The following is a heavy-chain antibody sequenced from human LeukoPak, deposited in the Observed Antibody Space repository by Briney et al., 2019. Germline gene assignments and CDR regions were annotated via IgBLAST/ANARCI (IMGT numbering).Heavy chain of an antibody. D-gene: IGHD6-6*01. CDR3: ARDLREYSGSSGVWVV. CDR1: GGTFSSYA. CDR2: IIPIFGTA. Sequence: ASVKVSCKASGGTFSSYAISWVRQAPGQGLEWMGGIIPIFGTANYAQKFQGRVTITADESTSTAHMELSSLRSEDTAVYYCARDLREYSGSSGVWVVWGQGTLVTVSS. J-gene: IGHJ4*02. V-gene: IGHV1-69*13.